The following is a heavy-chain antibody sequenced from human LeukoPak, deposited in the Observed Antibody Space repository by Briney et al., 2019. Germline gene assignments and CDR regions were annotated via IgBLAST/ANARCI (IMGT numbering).Heavy chain of an antibody. D-gene: IGHD6-13*01. CDR1: GDSISTSGYS. J-gene: IGHJ6*03. CDR3: ARDGGYSSSWYSHYYYYYMDV. CDR2: IYYSGTT. Sequence: SETLSLTCTVSGDSISTSGYSWGWIRQPPGKGLEWIGCIYYSGTTNYNPSLRSRVTISVDTSKNQFSLSLSSVTAADTAVYYCARDGGYSSSWYSHYYYYYMDVWGKGTTVTISS. V-gene: IGHV4-39*07.